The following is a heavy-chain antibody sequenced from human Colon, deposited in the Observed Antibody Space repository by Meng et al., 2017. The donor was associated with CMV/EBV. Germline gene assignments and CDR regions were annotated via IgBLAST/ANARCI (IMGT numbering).Heavy chain of an antibody. CDR3: ARDTKWFNWFDP. CDR2: IYYNGYA. D-gene: IGHD3-22*01. V-gene: IGHV4-39*07. Sequence: CTVAGGAISRDDYYWGWIRQPPGKGLEWIGSIYYNGYASFNPSLKSRVNISVDTSKNQFSLKLNSLTAADTAVYYCARDTKWFNWFDPWGQGTLVTVSS. CDR1: GGAISRDDYY. J-gene: IGHJ5*02.